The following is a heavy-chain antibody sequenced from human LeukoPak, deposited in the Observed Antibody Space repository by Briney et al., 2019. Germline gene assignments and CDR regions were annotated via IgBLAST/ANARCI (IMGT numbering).Heavy chain of an antibody. CDR2: IYYSGST. D-gene: IGHD5-18*01. CDR3: ARRSEATTAMAFDY. CDR1: GGSISSYY. J-gene: IGHJ4*02. V-gene: IGHV4-59*08. Sequence: SETLSLTCTVSGGSISSYYWNWIRQPPGKGLEWIGYIYYSGSTNYNPSLKSRVTISVDTSKNQFSLKLSSVTAADTAVYYCARRSEATTAMAFDYWGQGTLVTVSS.